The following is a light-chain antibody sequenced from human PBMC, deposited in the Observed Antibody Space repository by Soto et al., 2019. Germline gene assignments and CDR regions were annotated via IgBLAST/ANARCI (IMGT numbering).Light chain of an antibody. CDR1: QSVSSN. J-gene: IGKJ1*01. Sequence: EIVMTQSPATLSVSPGERATLSCRASQSVSSNLAWYQQKPGQAPRLLIYGASTRATGIPARFSGSGSGTEFTLNIRSLQYEDFPAYYCHQSNNWPVRTLAQGTKVDIK. V-gene: IGKV3-15*01. CDR2: GAS. CDR3: HQSNNWPVRT.